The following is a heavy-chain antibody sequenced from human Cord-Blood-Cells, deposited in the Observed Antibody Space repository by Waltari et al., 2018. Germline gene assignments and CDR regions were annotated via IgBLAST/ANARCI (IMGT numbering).Heavy chain of an antibody. V-gene: IGHV3-21*01. D-gene: IGHD6-13*01. Sequence: EVQLVESGGGLVKPGGSLRLSCAASGFTFSSYSMNWVRQAPGKGLEWVSSISSSSSYIYYADSVKGRFTISRDNTKNSLYLQMNSLRAEDTAVYYCAREGVAAANDYWGQGTLVTVSS. J-gene: IGHJ4*02. CDR1: GFTFSSYS. CDR2: ISSSSSYI. CDR3: AREGVAAANDY.